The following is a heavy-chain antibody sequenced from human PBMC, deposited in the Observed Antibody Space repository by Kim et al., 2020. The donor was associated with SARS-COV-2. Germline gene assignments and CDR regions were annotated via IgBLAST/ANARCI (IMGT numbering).Heavy chain of an antibody. V-gene: IGHV3-23*01. Sequence: GGSLRLSCAASGFTFSSYAMSWVRQAPGKGLEGVSAISGSGGSTYYADSVKGRFTISRDNSKTTLYLQMNSLRAEDTAVYYCAKDWGVAGTGTDNNYSYYYGMDVWGQGTTVTVSS. CDR2: ISGSGGST. CDR3: AKDWGVAGTGTDNNYSYYYGMDV. D-gene: IGHD6-19*01. J-gene: IGHJ6*02. CDR1: GFTFSSYA.